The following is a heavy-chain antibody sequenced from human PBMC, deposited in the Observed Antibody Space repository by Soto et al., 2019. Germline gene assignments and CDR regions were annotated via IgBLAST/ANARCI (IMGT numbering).Heavy chain of an antibody. V-gene: IGHV3-30*18. CDR3: XKETGQRGSVYAAYFDY. CDR1: GFTFSNHG. Sequence: GGSLRLSCAASGFTFSNHGMQWVRQAPGKGLEWVAVISHDGSVQYYADSVKGRFTISRDNSKNTLFLQMNSLMSEDTAVYYCXKETGQRGSVYAAYFDYWGLGTLVTVSS. CDR2: ISHDGSVQ. J-gene: IGHJ4*02. D-gene: IGHD2-8*01.